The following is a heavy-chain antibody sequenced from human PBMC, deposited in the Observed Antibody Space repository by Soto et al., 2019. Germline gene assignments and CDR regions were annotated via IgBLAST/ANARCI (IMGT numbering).Heavy chain of an antibody. V-gene: IGHV3-11*01. CDR3: ARDRGVVVAATDAFDI. J-gene: IGHJ3*02. Sequence: GGSLRLSCAASGFTFSDYYMSWIRQAPGKGLEWVSYISSSGSTIYYADSVKGRFTISRDNAKNSLYLQMNSLRAEDTAVYYCARDRGVVVAATDAFDIWGQGTMVTVSS. D-gene: IGHD2-15*01. CDR2: ISSSGSTI. CDR1: GFTFSDYY.